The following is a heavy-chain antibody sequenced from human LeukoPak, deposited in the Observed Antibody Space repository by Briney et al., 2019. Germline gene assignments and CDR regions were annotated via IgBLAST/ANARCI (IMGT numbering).Heavy chain of an antibody. CDR3: ARGGRMKQCLFDP. Sequence: PSETLSLTCTVSGGSISSSSYYWGWIRQPPGKGLEWIGSIYYSGSTYYNPSLKSRVTISVDTSKNQFSLKLSSVTAADTAVYYCARGGRMKQCLFDPWGQGTLVTVSS. CDR1: GGSISSSSYY. J-gene: IGHJ5*02. D-gene: IGHD6-19*01. V-gene: IGHV4-39*07. CDR2: IYYSGST.